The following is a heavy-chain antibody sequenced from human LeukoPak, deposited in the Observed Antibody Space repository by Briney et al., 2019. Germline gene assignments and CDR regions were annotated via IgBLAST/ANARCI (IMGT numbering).Heavy chain of an antibody. CDR2: IYYSGST. Sequence: SETLSLTCTVSGGSISSYYWSWIRQPPGKGLEWIGYIYYSGSTNYNPSLKSRVTISVDTSKNQFSLKLSSVTAADTAVYYCARYTAMGITNFDYWGQGTLVTVSS. CDR3: ARYTAMGITNFDY. V-gene: IGHV4-59*08. J-gene: IGHJ4*02. D-gene: IGHD5-18*01. CDR1: GGSISSYY.